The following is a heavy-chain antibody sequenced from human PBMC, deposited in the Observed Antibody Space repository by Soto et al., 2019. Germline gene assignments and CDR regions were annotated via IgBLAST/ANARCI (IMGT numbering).Heavy chain of an antibody. CDR2: ISGSGAST. J-gene: IGHJ4*02. Sequence: GGSLRLSCAASGFTFSSHAMSWVRQAPGKGLEWVSAISGSGASTYHADSVRGRFTISRDNSKNTLNLQMNSLRAEDTAVYYCAKARETYTNYFDYWGQGALVTVSS. D-gene: IGHD2-2*02. V-gene: IGHV3-23*01. CDR1: GFTFSSHA. CDR3: AKARETYTNYFDY.